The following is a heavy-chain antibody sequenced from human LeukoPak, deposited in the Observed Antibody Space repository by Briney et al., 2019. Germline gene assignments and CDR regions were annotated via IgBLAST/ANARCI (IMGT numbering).Heavy chain of an antibody. V-gene: IGHV4-38-2*02. CDR1: AYSHHICHS. J-gene: IGHJ4*02. D-gene: IGHD2-2*03. Sequence: AVTQSLTCTVSAYSHHICHSRGWTRHPPGTGLEWIGSTYHSGSTYYNPSLKRRVTITVDTTKNQYSLKLSSVTAADTAVYYWARMDMAIDYWGQETPVAASS. CDR2: TYHSGST. CDR3: ARMDMAIDY.